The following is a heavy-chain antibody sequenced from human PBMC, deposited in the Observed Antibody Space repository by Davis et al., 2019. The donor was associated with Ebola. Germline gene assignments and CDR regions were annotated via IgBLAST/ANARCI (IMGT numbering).Heavy chain of an antibody. CDR3: ARVRWTSGYYFDY. CDR1: GFTFSAYS. J-gene: IGHJ4*02. CDR2: ISDSSTTI. Sequence: GESLKISCAASGFTFSAYSMNWVRQAPGKGLEWVSYISDSSTTIYYADSVKGRFTISRDNSKNTLYLQMNSLRAEDTAVYYCARVRWTSGYYFDYWGQGALVTVSS. V-gene: IGHV3-48*01. D-gene: IGHD3-22*01.